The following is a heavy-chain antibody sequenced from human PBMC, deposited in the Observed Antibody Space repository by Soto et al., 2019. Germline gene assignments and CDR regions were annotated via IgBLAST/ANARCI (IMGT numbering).Heavy chain of an antibody. CDR3: ARIRTTVTYYYYGMDV. J-gene: IGHJ6*02. CDR1: GFSLSKARMG. V-gene: IGHV2-26*01. Sequence: QVTLKESGPVLVKPTETLTLTCTVSGFSLSKARMGVSWIRQTPGKALEWLAHIFSNDEKSYSTSLKSRLTISKDTSKSQVVLTMTNMDPVDTATYYCARIRTTVTYYYYGMDVWGQGTTVTVSS. CDR2: IFSNDEK. D-gene: IGHD4-17*01.